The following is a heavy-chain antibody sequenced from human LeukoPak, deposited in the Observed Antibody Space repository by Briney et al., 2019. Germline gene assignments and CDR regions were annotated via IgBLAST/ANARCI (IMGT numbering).Heavy chain of an antibody. CDR3: ASGPVDYYTSGSFLK. CDR2: ITHSGST. D-gene: IGHD3-10*01. V-gene: IGHV4-34*01. J-gene: IGHJ3*01. Sequence: SETLSLTCAVNGGSFSDYYWTWIRQPPGKGLEWIGEITHSGSTNYNPSLKSRVTISVDTSKNQFSLKVNSVTAADTAIYYCASGPVDYYTSGSFLKWGQGTMVTVSS. CDR1: GGSFSDYY.